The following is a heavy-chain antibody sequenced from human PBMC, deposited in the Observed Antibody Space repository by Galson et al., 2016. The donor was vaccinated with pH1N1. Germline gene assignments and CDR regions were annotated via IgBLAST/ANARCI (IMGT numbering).Heavy chain of an antibody. V-gene: IGHV3-7*01. CDR2: INRDGSVR. D-gene: IGHD4-17*01. CDR1: GFTFSAYW. J-gene: IGHJ2*01. CDR3: ARGGDGDYNLYFDL. Sequence: SLRLSCAASGFTFSAYWMTWVRQAPGKGLEWVANINRDGSVRKNVDSVKGRFTFSRDNVENSLSLHMNSLRAEDTAVYFCARGGDGDYNLYFDLWGRGALVTVSS.